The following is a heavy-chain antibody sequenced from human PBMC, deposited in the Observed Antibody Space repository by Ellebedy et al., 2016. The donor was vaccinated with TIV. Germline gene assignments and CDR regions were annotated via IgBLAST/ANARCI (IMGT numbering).Heavy chain of an antibody. CDR1: GFSFSSYS. V-gene: IGHV3-48*02. D-gene: IGHD5-12*01. CDR2: ISSSSSTV. Sequence: GGSLRLSCEASGFSFSSYSMNWVRQAPGKGLEWLSYISSSSSTVSYADSVKGRFTISRDNAKNSLYLQMNSLRDEDTAVYYCARRGPSGYDYHWYFDLWGRGTPVTVSS. CDR3: ARRGPSGYDYHWYFDL. J-gene: IGHJ2*01.